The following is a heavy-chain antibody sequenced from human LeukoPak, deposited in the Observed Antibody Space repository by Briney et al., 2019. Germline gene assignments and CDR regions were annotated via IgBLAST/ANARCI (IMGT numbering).Heavy chain of an antibody. Sequence: TGESLKISCKGSGYSFTSYWIGWVRQMPGKGLEWMGIIYPGDSDTRYSPSFQGQVTISADKSISTAYLQWSSLKASDTAMYYCARLGRYYYDSSDYYYADYWGQGTLVTVSS. J-gene: IGHJ4*02. V-gene: IGHV5-51*03. CDR2: IYPGDSDT. CDR3: ARLGRYYYDSSDYYYADY. D-gene: IGHD3-22*01. CDR1: GYSFTSYW.